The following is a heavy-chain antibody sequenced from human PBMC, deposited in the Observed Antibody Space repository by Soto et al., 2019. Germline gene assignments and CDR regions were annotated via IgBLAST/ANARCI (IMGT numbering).Heavy chain of an antibody. V-gene: IGHV4-31*03. D-gene: IGHD3-22*01. CDR3: ARARDSSGLAFDI. CDR2: VFYSGST. Sequence: QVQLQESGPGLVKPSQTLSLTCTVSGGSISSGGYHCNWIRQRPGQGLEWIGYVFYSGSTYYNPSLKSRLSMSVDTSKNQFSLKLRSVTAADTAVYYCARARDSSGLAFDIWGLGTMVTVSS. J-gene: IGHJ3*02. CDR1: GGSISSGGYH.